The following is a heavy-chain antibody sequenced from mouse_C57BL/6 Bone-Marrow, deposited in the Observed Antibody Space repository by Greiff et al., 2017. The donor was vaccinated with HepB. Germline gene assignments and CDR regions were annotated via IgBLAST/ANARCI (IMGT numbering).Heavy chain of an antibody. V-gene: IGHV14-4*01. J-gene: IGHJ4*01. CDR1: GFNIKDDY. CDR3: TSYYYGSSYDAMDY. D-gene: IGHD1-1*01. CDR2: IDPENGDT. Sequence: EVQLVESGAELVRPGASVKLSCTASGFNIKDDYMHWVKQRPEQGLEWIGWIDPENGDTEYASKFQGKATITADTSSNTAYLQLSSLTSEDTAVYYCTSYYYGSSYDAMDYWGQGTSVTVSS.